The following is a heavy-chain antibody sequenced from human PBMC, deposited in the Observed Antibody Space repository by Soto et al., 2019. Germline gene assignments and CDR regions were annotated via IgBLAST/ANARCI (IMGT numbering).Heavy chain of an antibody. CDR1: GGSISSSSYY. Sequence: QLQLQESGPGLVKPSETLSLTCTVSGGSISSSSYYWGWIRQPPGKGLEWIGSIYYSGSTYYNPSLKSRVTISVDTSKNQFSLKLSSVTAADTAVYYCARTSITIFGGGLQHPDWFDPWGQGTLVTVSS. V-gene: IGHV4-39*01. CDR2: IYYSGST. D-gene: IGHD3-3*01. CDR3: ARTSITIFGGGLQHPDWFDP. J-gene: IGHJ5*02.